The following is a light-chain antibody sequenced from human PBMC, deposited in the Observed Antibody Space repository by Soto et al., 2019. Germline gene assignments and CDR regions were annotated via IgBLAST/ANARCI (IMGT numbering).Light chain of an antibody. V-gene: IGKV1-5*03. CDR3: QQYDGYSRT. CDR1: QMIRGW. CDR2: KAS. Sequence: DGQMTQSPATLSSSLGDRVTITCRASQMIRGWLAWYKQRPGKAPKLMIYKASTLETGVPSRFSGSGSGTEFTLTINNLPPDDFETYYCQQYDGYSRTFGQGTKVEIK. J-gene: IGKJ1*01.